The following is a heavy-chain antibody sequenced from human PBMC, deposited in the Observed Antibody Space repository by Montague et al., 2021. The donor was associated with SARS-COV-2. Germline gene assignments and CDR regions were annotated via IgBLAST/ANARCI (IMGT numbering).Heavy chain of an antibody. D-gene: IGHD3-9*01. CDR2: INTDGTIT. V-gene: IGHV3-74*01. CDR1: GFTFSSHW. J-gene: IGHJ5*02. CDR3: ATDRTVAPGYGFDP. Sequence: SLRLSCAAFGFTFSSHWMHWVRQLPGKGLLWVSRINTDGTITNYADSVKGRFTISRDNAKNSMYLQMNSLRVEDTAVYYCATDRTVAPGYGFDPWGQGTLVTVSS.